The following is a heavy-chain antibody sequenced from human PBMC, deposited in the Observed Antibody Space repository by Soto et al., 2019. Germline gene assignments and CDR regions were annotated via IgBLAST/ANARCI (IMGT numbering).Heavy chain of an antibody. J-gene: IGHJ6*01. CDR1: GGSISSSSYY. CDR3: ARQAHIVVVTPITKAFPGMDV. D-gene: IGHD2-21*02. CDR2: IYYSGST. V-gene: IGHV4-39*01. Sequence: PSETLSLTCTVSGGSISSSSYYWGWIRQPPGKGLEWIGSIYYSGSTYYNPSLKSRVTISVDTSKNQFSLKLSSVTAADTAVYYCARQAHIVVVTPITKAFPGMDVWGQGTTVTV.